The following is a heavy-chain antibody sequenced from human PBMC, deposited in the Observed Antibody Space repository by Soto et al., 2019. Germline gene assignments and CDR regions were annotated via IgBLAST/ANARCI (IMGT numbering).Heavy chain of an antibody. CDR3: ARAEWFYYYMDV. D-gene: IGHD3-3*01. Sequence: QVQLVQSGAEVKKPGASVKVSCEASGFSFTSYDFNWVRQATGQGLEWMGWMNPNSGNTGYAQKFQGRVTMTRNTSIRTAYMKLSGLRSEDTAVYYCARAEWFYYYMDVWGKGTTVTLSS. CDR2: MNPNSGNT. CDR1: GFSFTSYD. V-gene: IGHV1-8*01. J-gene: IGHJ6*03.